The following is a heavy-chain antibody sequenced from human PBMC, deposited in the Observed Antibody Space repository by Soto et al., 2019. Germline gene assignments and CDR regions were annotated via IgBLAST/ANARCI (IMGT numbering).Heavy chain of an antibody. V-gene: IGHV3-30*03. Sequence: QVQLVESGGGVVQPGRSLRLSCAASGFTFSSYGMQWVRQSPGEGQEWVAIVANDGSNQYYAESVKGRFTISRDNSKTTVFLELDSLRPEDTAVYYCARSSGGSSWYPPVYWCQGTLVTVSS. D-gene: IGHD6-13*01. CDR3: ARSSGGSSWYPPVY. J-gene: IGHJ4*02. CDR2: VANDGSNQ. CDR1: GFTFSSYG.